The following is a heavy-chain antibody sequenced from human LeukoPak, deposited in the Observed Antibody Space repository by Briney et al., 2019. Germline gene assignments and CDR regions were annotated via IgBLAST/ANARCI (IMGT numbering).Heavy chain of an antibody. V-gene: IGHV4-39*01. D-gene: IGHD5-18*01. CDR2: FYFSGST. J-gene: IGHJ4*02. CDR1: GGSVSCSRSY. CDR3: ATPNGFSYGFFDN. Sequence: SETLSLTCTVSGGSVSCSRSYWGWIRQSPVKGLEWIGSFYFSGSTYYNPSLKSRVSISLDTSKNPFSLKLTSVTAADTAVYYCATPNGFSYGFFDNWGQGILVTVSS.